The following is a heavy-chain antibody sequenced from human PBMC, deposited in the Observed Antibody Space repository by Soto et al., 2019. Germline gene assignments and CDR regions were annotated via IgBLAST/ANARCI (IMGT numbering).Heavy chain of an antibody. J-gene: IGHJ4*02. V-gene: IGHV1-69*02. CDR3: ARGPGIAVAETTY. CDR1: GGTFSSYT. D-gene: IGHD6-19*01. Sequence: ASVKVSCKASGGTFSSYTISWVRQAPGQGLEWMGRIIPILGIANYAQKFQGRVTITADKSTSTAYMELSSLRSEDTAVYYCARGPGIAVAETTYWGQGTLVTVSS. CDR2: IIPILGIA.